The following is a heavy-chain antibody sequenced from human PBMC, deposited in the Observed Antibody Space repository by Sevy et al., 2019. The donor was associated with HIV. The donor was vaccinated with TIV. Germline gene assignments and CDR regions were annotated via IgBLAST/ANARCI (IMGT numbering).Heavy chain of an antibody. CDR2: VYYSGGT. J-gene: IGHJ3*02. CDR1: GGSINSDH. Sequence: SETLSLTCTVSGGSINSDHWNWIRQPPGKGLEWIGYVYYSGGTNYNPSLKNRVTISVDRTKNQFSLKLTSVTAADTAVYYCARRNDFDIWGQGTMVTVSS. V-gene: IGHV4-59*08. CDR3: ARRNDFDI.